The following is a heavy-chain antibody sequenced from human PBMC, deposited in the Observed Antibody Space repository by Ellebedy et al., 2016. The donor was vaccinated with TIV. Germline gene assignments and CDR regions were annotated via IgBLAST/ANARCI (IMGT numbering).Heavy chain of an antibody. Sequence: SETLSLTCAVYGGSFSGYSWSWIRQPPGKGLEWIGEINHRGSTRYNTSLRSRVTISIETSKHQFSLRLNSGTAADTAVYYCARGNYQDVDLDHWYFDLWGRGTLVTVSS. D-gene: IGHD4-11*01. V-gene: IGHV4-34*01. CDR2: INHRGST. J-gene: IGHJ2*01. CDR1: GGSFSGYS. CDR3: ARGNYQDVDLDHWYFDL.